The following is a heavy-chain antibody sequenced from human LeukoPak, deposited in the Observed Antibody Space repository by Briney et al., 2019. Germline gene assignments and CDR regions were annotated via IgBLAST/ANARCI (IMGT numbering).Heavy chain of an antibody. CDR3: ASGTTFIH. CDR1: GFSFTTYW. D-gene: IGHD1-7*01. V-gene: IGHV3-7*01. CDR2: IKQDGTEK. Sequence: SGGSLRLSCAASGFSFTTYWMSWVRQAPGKGLEWVANIKQDGTEKYYVDSVKGRFTISRDNAKNSLYLQMNSLRVEDTAVYYCASGTTFIHWGQGTLVTVSS. J-gene: IGHJ4*02.